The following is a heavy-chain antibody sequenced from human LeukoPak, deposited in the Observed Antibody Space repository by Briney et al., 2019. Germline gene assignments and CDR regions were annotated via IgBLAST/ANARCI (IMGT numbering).Heavy chain of an antibody. V-gene: IGHV1-69*13. D-gene: IGHD1-1*01. Sequence: SVKVSCKASGGTFSSYAISWVRQAPGQGLEWMRGIIPIFGTANYAQKFQGRVTITADESTSTAYMELSSLRSEDTAVYYCARGSGTTENYYYYMDVWGKGTTVTVSS. J-gene: IGHJ6*03. CDR3: ARGSGTTENYYYYMDV. CDR2: IIPIFGTA. CDR1: GGTFSSYA.